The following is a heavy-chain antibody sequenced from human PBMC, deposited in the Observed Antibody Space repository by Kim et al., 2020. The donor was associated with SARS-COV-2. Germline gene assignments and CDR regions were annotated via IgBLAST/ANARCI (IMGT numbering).Heavy chain of an antibody. CDR1: GFTFDDYA. CDR2: ISGDGGST. Sequence: GGSLRLSCAASGFTFDDYAMHWVRQAPGKGLEWVSLISGDGGSTYYADSVKGRFTISRDNSKNSLYLQMNSLRTEDTALYYCAKKKGKKDTAIPDVDPFDIWGQGTMVTVSS. V-gene: IGHV3-43*02. D-gene: IGHD5-18*01. CDR3: AKKKGKKDTAIPDVDPFDI. J-gene: IGHJ3*02.